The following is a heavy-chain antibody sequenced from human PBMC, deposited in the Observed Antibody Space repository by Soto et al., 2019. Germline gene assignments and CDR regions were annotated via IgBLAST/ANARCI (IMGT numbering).Heavy chain of an antibody. J-gene: IGHJ5*02. CDR1: GFTFSSYG. D-gene: IGHD3-10*01. V-gene: IGHV3-30*18. CDR2: ISYDGSNK. Sequence: VQLVESGGGVVQPGRSLRLSCAASGFTFSSYGMHWVRQAPGKGLEWVAVISYDGSNKYYADSVKGRFTISRDNSKNTLYLQMNSLRAEDTAVYYCAKSYKTRGWFGTPDWFDPWGQGTLVTVSS. CDR3: AKSYKTRGWFGTPDWFDP.